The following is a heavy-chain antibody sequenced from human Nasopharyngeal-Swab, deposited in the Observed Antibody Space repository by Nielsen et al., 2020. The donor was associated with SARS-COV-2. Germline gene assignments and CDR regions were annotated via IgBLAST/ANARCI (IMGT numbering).Heavy chain of an antibody. CDR3: ARGGEIGFDY. CDR2: IGAGGDT. V-gene: IGHV3-13*01. CDR1: GFPFSTYD. J-gene: IGHJ4*02. Sequence: LTGAASGFPFSTYDMHWVRQVAGKGLEWVSGIGAGGDTYYAGSVQGRFGISRENAKNSVYLEMSSLRVDDTAVYYCARGGEIGFDYWGQGALVTVSS. D-gene: IGHD3-16*01.